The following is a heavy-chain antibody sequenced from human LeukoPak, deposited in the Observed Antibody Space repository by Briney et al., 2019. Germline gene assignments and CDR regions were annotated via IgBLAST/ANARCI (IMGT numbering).Heavy chain of an antibody. CDR3: TTDTGSPKPYYFDY. D-gene: IGHD1-26*01. Sequence: GGSLRLSCAASGFKFSNTWMSWVRQAPGKGLEWVGRIKSNDGGTTEYAAPVKGRFTISRDDSRNTLYLQINNLKTEDTAVYYCTTDTGSPKPYYFDYWGQGALVTVSS. J-gene: IGHJ4*02. V-gene: IGHV3-15*05. CDR1: GFKFSNTW. CDR2: IKSNDGGTT.